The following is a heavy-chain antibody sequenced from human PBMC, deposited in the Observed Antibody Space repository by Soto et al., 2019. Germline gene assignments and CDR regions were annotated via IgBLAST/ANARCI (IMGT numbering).Heavy chain of an antibody. CDR2: TYYRSKWYN. V-gene: IGHV6-1*01. J-gene: IGHJ4*02. CDR1: GDSVSSNSAA. CDR3: ARGGGYSGYDYLAGDFDY. Sequence: PSQTLSLTCAISGDSVSSNSAAWSWIRQSPSRGLEWLGRTYYRSKWYNDYAVSVKSRITINPDTSMNQFSLQLNSVTPEDTAVYYCARGGGYSGYDYLAGDFDYWGQGTQVTVSS. D-gene: IGHD5-12*01.